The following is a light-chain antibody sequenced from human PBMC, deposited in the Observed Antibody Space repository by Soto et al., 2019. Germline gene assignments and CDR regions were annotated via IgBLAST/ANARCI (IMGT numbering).Light chain of an antibody. CDR2: GAS. V-gene: IGKV3-20*01. Sequence: EMVLTQSPGTLSLSPGERATLSCRASQIVSSSYLAWYQQKPGQAPRLLINGASSRATGLPDRFSGSGSGTDFTLTISRLEPEECAVYYCQQKGSAPLSFGRGTKVENK. J-gene: IGKJ4*01. CDR1: QIVSSSY. CDR3: QQKGSAPLS.